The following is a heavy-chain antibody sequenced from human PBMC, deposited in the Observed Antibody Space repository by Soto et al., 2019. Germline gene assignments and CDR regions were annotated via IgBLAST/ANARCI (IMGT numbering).Heavy chain of an antibody. CDR2: IYYSGGT. Sequence: SETLSLTCTVSGGSISSGDYYWSWIRQPPGKGLGWIGYIYYSGGTYYNPSLKSRVTKSVDTSKNQFSLKLSSVTAADTAVYYCARTGQKAFDIWGQGTMVTVSS. CDR3: ARTGQKAFDI. CDR1: GGSISSGDYY. J-gene: IGHJ3*02. V-gene: IGHV4-30-4*01.